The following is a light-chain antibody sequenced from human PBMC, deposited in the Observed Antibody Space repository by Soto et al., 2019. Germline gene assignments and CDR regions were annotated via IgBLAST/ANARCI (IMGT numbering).Light chain of an antibody. CDR2: DTS. V-gene: IGKV3-11*01. Sequence: MTQPPPTPPGSPGERATLSCRASQSVSIKLAWYQQKPGQAPRLLIYDTSTRATGIPGRFSGSGYGTDFTLTIRSLEPEDFAVYYCQQRSNWPLTLGQGTRLEN. CDR3: QQRSNWPLT. CDR1: QSVSIK. J-gene: IGKJ5*01.